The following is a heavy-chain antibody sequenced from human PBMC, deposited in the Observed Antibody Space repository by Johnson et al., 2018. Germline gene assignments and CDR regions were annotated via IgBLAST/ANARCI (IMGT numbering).Heavy chain of an antibody. V-gene: IGHV3-15*07. Sequence: VQLQESGGGLVEPGESLRLSCETSNFTFSSAWLTWVRQAPGKGLEWVALIKSKTSGETTHYSASVSGRFSISRDDSKNTFFLQMNSLKVAETALYYFVADYAGGAYPYDFWGRGTLVTVSS. J-gene: IGHJ4*02. CDR3: VADYAGGAYPYDF. D-gene: IGHD2-2*01. CDR2: IKSKTSGETT. CDR1: NFTFSSAW.